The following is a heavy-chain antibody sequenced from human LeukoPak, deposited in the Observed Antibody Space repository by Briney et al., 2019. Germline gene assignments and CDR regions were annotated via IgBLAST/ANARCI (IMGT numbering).Heavy chain of an antibody. CDR3: ARGRLIVLMVYAINSFTGPFDP. D-gene: IGHD2-8*01. V-gene: IGHV4-34*01. CDR1: GGSFSGCY. J-gene: IGHJ5*02. CDR2: INHSGST. Sequence: SETLSLTCAVYGGSFSGCYWSWIRQPPGKGLEWIGEINHSGSTNYNPSLKSRVTISVDTSKNQFSLKLSSVTAADTAVYYCARGRLIVLMVYAINSFTGPFDPWGQGTLVTVSS.